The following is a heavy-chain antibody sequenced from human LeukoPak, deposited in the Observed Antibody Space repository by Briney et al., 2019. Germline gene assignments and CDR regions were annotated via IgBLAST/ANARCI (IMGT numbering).Heavy chain of an antibody. V-gene: IGHV3-23*01. D-gene: IGHD1-1*01. CDR2: FSGSDGST. CDR1: GFTFSSYA. J-gene: IGHJ6*02. CDR3: ARDNSLEYNWNARRPDDYHYSGFDV. Sequence: QTGGSLRLSCAASGFTFSSYAMSWVRQAPGKGLEWVSGFSGSDGSTYYADAVRGRFTISRDNTKDTLYLQMTSLRAEDTAVYYRARDNSLEYNWNARRPDDYHYSGFDVWGQGTTVTVS.